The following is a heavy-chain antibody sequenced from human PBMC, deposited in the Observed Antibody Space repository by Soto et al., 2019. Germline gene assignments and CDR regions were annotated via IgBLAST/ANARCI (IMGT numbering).Heavy chain of an antibody. D-gene: IGHD6-19*01. CDR1: GFTFTDFY. V-gene: IGHV3-7*03. J-gene: IGHJ4*02. CDR3: AGWRGHDITY. CDR2: IRPDGNVA. Sequence: EAQLVQSGGGLVQPGGSLRLSCVGSGFTFTDFYMNWVRQAPGKGLEWVANIRPDGNVANYVETVKGRFTTSRDNAKNSLLLQMNSLRSDDTAVYYCAGWRGHDITYWGQGILVTVSS.